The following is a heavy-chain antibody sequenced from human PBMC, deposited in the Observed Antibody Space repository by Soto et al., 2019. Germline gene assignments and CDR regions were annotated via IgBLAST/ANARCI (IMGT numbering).Heavy chain of an antibody. V-gene: IGHV1-69*08. D-gene: IGHD2-21*01. Sequence: QVQLVQSGAELKQTGSSVKVSCRASGDTFSSYAVNWVRQAPGRGLEWMGRIITVLGTTDYAQKFKGRVTVTAEKNTNTVYMELSSLRAEDTAVYYCARRRYCGYDCYHKHYYGMDVWGQGTTVTVAS. CDR3: ARRRYCGYDCYHKHYYGMDV. J-gene: IGHJ6*02. CDR1: GDTFSSYA. CDR2: IITVLGTT.